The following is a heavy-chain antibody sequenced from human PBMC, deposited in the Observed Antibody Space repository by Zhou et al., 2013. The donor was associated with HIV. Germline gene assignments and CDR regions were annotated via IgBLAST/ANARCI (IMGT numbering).Heavy chain of an antibody. CDR2: IIPIFGTA. Sequence: QVQLVQSGAEVKKPGSSVKVSCKASGGTFSSYAISWVRQAPGQGLEWMGGIIPIFGTANYAQKFQGRVTITTDESTSTAYMELSSLRSEDTAVYYCARDNVVVVAATNNWFDPGAREPWSPSPQ. CDR1: GGTFSSYA. V-gene: IGHV1-69*05. CDR3: ARDNVVVVAATNNWFDP. J-gene: IGHJ5*02. D-gene: IGHD2-15*01.